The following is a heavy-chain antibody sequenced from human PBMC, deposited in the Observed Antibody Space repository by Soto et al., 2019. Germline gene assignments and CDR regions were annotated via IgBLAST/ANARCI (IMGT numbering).Heavy chain of an antibody. Sequence: QVQLVQSGAEVKKPGASVKVSCKASGYTFTGYYMHWVRQAPGQGLEWMGWINPNSGGTNYAQKCQGWVTRTRATSISTAYMELSRRRSDDTAVYYCARGALRLGELPSPGWFDPWGQGTLVTVSS. D-gene: IGHD3-16*01. CDR3: ARGALRLGELPSPGWFDP. J-gene: IGHJ5*02. CDR1: GYTFTGYY. V-gene: IGHV1-2*04. CDR2: INPNSGGT.